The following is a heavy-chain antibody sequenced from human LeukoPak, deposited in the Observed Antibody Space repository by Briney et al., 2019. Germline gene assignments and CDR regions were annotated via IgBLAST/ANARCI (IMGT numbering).Heavy chain of an antibody. CDR2: IYYNGNT. CDR1: GASISSYY. Sequence: SETLSLTCTVSGASISSYYWSWIRQSPGKGLEWIGYIYYNGNTNYNPSLKGRVTISVDSSKNQFSLRLSSVTAADTAVYYCARHPGDHYYDSSGYPAYYFDYWGQGTLVTVSS. J-gene: IGHJ4*02. V-gene: IGHV4-59*08. CDR3: ARHPGDHYYDSSGYPAYYFDY. D-gene: IGHD3-22*01.